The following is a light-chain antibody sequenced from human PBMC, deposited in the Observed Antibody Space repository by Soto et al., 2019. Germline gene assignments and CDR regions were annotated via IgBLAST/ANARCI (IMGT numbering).Light chain of an antibody. CDR2: KAS. J-gene: IGKJ1*01. Sequence: DIQMTQSPSTLSASVGDRVTITCRASQSISSWLTWYQQKAGQAPKLLIYKASIVESEVPSRFSGSGSGTEFTLTISSRQPDDSATYYCQQYSYFATFGQGTRVEVK. CDR1: QSISSW. CDR3: QQYSYFAT. V-gene: IGKV1-5*03.